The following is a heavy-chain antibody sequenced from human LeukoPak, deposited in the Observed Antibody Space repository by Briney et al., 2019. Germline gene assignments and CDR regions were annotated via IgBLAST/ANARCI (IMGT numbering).Heavy chain of an antibody. CDR3: AKDMAAAYCSSTGCYAFDY. V-gene: IGHV3-9*01. J-gene: IGHJ4*02. Sequence: GRSLRLSCAASGFTFDNYAMHWVRQAPGKGLEWVSGINWNTGSIGYADSLKGRFTISRDNAKNLLYLQMNSLRTEDTSLYYCAKDMAAAYCSSTGCYAFDYWGLGTLVTVSS. CDR1: GFTFDNYA. CDR2: INWNTGSI. D-gene: IGHD2-2*01.